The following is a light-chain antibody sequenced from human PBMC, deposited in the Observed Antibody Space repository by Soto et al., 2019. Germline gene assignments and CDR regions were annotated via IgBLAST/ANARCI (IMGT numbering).Light chain of an antibody. CDR3: QSYDSSLSGWV. Sequence: QSVLTQPPSVSGAPGQRITISCTGGSSKIGSRYEVQWYQQLPGTAPKPRIYANNDRASGVPDRFSGSKSGASASLAITGLQAADEDDYYCQSYDSSLSGWVFGGGTKLTVL. CDR1: SSKIGSRYE. V-gene: IGLV1-40*01. J-gene: IGLJ3*02. CDR2: ANN.